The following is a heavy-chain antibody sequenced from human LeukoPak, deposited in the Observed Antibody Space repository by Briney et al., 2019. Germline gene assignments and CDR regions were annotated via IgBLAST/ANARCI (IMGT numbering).Heavy chain of an antibody. CDR2: ISYDGSKK. J-gene: IGHJ4*02. CDR3: TKDHYYGSGSPQY. D-gene: IGHD3-10*01. V-gene: IGHV3-30*18. CDR1: GFIFINYD. Sequence: GGSLRLSCAASGFIFINYDMHWVRQAPGKGLEWEAVISYDGSKKYYADSVKGRFTISRDNSKNTLYLQMNSLRAEDTAVYYCTKDHYYGSGSPQYWGQGTQVTVSS.